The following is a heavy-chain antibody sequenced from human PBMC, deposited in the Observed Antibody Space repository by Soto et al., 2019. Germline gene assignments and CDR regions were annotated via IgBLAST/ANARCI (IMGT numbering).Heavy chain of an antibody. D-gene: IGHD4-17*01. J-gene: IGHJ3*02. CDR1: GCTFSNYA. CDR2: IDSGGGTT. Sequence: GGSLRLSCAASGCTFSNYAMSWVRQAPGKGLEWVSGIDSGGGTTHLADSVKGRFTISRDNSENTMYLQMNSLRAEDTAVYYCGKDPNGDYIGAFDIWGQGTMVTVSS. CDR3: GKDPNGDYIGAFDI. V-gene: IGHV3-23*01.